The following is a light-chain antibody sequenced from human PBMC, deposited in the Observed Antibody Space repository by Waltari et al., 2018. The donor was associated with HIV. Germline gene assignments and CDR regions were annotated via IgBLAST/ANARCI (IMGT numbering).Light chain of an antibody. V-gene: IGLV2-14*01. CDR1: TSAFGLYDF. J-gene: IGLJ2*01. CDR2: EVF. Sequence: QSALTQPASVSGSPGQSITISCTGSTSAFGLYDFISWYQQHPGGVPRVIIYEVFRRPSGVSSRFAGSKSGNTASLTISWLQTEDEADYYCTSFTSNYTVIFGGGTKVTVL. CDR3: TSFTSNYTVI.